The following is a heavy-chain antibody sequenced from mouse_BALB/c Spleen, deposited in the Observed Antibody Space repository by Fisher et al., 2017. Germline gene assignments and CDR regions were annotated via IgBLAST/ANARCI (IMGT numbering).Heavy chain of an antibody. D-gene: IGHD1-1*01. J-gene: IGHJ1*01. V-gene: IGHV5-9*04. Sequence: RFTISRDNAKNTLYLQMSSLRSEDTAMYYCATVVARETYWYFDVWGAGTTVTVSS. CDR3: ATVVARETYWYFDV.